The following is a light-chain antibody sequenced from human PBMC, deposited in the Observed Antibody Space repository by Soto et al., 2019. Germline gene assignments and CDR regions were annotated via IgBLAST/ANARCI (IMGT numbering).Light chain of an antibody. Sequence: QSALTQSASESGSPGQSITISCTGTSSDVGGYNYVSWYQKHPGKAPKLMIYEVSNRPSGVSNRFSGSKSGNTASLTISGLQAEDEADYYCSSYTSSSTPYVFGTGTKLTVL. V-gene: IGLV2-14*01. CDR1: SSDVGGYNY. CDR3: SSYTSSSTPYV. J-gene: IGLJ1*01. CDR2: EVS.